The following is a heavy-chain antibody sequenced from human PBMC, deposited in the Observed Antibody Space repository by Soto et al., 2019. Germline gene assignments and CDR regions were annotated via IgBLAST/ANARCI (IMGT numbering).Heavy chain of an antibody. CDR1: GFTFSDHY. Sequence: GGSLRLSCAASGFTFSDHYMDWVRQVPGKGLEWVARSRNKAKSYTTEYAASAKGRFTISRDDSKNSLYLQMNSLKTEDTAVYFCAGTWVTIAAGWRYYIDVSGKATTVTVSS. D-gene: IGHD6-13*01. CDR2: SRNKAKSYTT. V-gene: IGHV3-72*01. CDR3: AGTWVTIAAGWRYYIDV. J-gene: IGHJ6*03.